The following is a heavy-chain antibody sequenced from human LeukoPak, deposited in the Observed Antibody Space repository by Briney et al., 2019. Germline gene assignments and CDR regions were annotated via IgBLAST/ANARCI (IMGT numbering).Heavy chain of an antibody. J-gene: IGHJ4*02. CDR2: IYYSGST. V-gene: IGHV4-39*07. CDR1: GGSISSSSYY. CDR3: ARVPITMIGGYYFDY. Sequence: PSETLSLTCTVSGGSISSSSYYWGWIRQPPGKGLEWIGSIYYSGSTYYNPSLKSRVTISVDTSKNQFSLKLSSVTAADTAVYYCARVPITMIGGYYFDYWGQGTLVTVSS. D-gene: IGHD3-22*01.